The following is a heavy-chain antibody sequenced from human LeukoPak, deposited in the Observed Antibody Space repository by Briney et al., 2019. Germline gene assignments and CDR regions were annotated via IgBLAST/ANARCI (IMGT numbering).Heavy chain of an antibody. V-gene: IGHV3-49*04. D-gene: IGHD4-17*01. Sequence: PGGSLRLSCTGSGFTSGDSAMTWVRQAPGKGLEWVGFIRSKAYGGTTEYAASVKDRFTISRDDSKSIAYLQMNSLKTEDTAVYYCTRETTPYYWGQGTLVTVSS. CDR1: GFTSGDSA. J-gene: IGHJ4*02. CDR3: TRETTPYY. CDR2: IRSKAYGGTT.